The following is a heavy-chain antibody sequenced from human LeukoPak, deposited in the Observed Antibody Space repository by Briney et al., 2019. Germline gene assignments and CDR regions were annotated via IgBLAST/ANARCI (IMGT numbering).Heavy chain of an antibody. V-gene: IGHV1-2*06. CDR3: ARVTVGATNDYPSDY. D-gene: IGHD1-26*01. J-gene: IGHJ4*02. CDR1: GYTFTGYY. Sequence: ASVKVSCKASGYTFTGYYMHWVRQAPGQGLEWMGRINPNSGGANNAQTFQGRITMTRDTSISTAYMELSRLRSDDTAVYYCARVTVGATNDYPSDYWGQGTLVTVSS. CDR2: INPNSGGA.